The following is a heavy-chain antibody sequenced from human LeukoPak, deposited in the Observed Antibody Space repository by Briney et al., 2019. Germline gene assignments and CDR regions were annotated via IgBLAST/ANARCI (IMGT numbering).Heavy chain of an antibody. CDR2: INHSRST. J-gene: IGHJ5*02. Sequence: SETLSLTCAVYGGSFSGYYWSWIRQPPGKGLKWIGEINHSRSTNYNPSLKSRVTISVDTSKNQFSLKLSSVTAADTAVYYCARGLFRRSMVRGVTGFDPWGQGTLVTVSS. V-gene: IGHV4-34*01. D-gene: IGHD3-10*01. CDR1: GGSFSGYY. CDR3: ARGLFRRSMVRGVTGFDP.